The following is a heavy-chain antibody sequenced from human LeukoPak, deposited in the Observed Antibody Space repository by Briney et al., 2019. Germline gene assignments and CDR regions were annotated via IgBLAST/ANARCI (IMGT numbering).Heavy chain of an antibody. D-gene: IGHD1-26*01. CDR3: ARDGKRYSGSFNFDY. CDR1: GYTFTSYY. CDR2: INPSGGST. J-gene: IGHJ4*02. Sequence: GASVEVSCKASGYTFTSYYMHWVRQAPGQGLEWMGIINPSGGSTSYAQKFQGRVTMTRDTSTSTVYMELSSLRSEDTAVYYCARDGKRYSGSFNFDYWGQGTLVTVSS. V-gene: IGHV1-46*01.